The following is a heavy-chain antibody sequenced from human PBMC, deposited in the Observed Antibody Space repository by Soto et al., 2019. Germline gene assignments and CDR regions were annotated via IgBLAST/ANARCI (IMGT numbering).Heavy chain of an antibody. CDR2: IWYDGSNK. CDR1: GFSFSSYG. CDR3: ARVCACGESIDWWFDL. Sequence: QVQLVETGGGVVQRGRSLRLSCAASGFSFSSYGMHWVRQAPGKGLEWVAIIWYDGSNKYYVDSVKGRFTISRDNSNNMLYLQMSRHIVEDRRVFYCARVCACGESIDWWFDLWGRGTLVTVSS. V-gene: IGHV3-33*01. D-gene: IGHD2-21*01. J-gene: IGHJ2*01.